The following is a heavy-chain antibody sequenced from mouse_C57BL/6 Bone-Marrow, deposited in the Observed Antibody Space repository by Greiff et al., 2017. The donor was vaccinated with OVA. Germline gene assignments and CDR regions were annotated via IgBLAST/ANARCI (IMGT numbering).Heavy chain of an antibody. V-gene: IGHV2-2*01. D-gene: IGHD2-4*01. Sequence: VMLVESGPGLVQPSQSLSITCTVSGFSLTSYGVHWVRQSPGKGLEWLGVIWSGGSTDYNAAFISRLSISKDNSKRQVFFKMNSLQADDTAIYYCASPFYYDYDGFDYWGQGTTLTVSS. CDR3: ASPFYYDYDGFDY. CDR1: GFSLTSYG. CDR2: IWSGGST. J-gene: IGHJ2*01.